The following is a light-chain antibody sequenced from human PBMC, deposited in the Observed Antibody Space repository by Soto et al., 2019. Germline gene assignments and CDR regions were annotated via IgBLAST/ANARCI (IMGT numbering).Light chain of an antibody. CDR2: GAS. CDR3: QPYNTWLWT. CDR1: QSVNAN. V-gene: IGKV3-15*01. J-gene: IGKJ1*01. Sequence: EVVMTQSPATLSVSPGERATLSCRASQSVNANLAWYQQKPGQAPRLLIHGASNRATGIPARFSGSGFGTELTLASRRLKSDVFAVFLRQPYNTWLWTLGQVSKVEI.